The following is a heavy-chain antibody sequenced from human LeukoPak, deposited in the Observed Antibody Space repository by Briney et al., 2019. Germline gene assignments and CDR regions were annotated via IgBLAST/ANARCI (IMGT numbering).Heavy chain of an antibody. D-gene: IGHD2-2*01. Sequence: GGSLRLSCAASGFTFSSYSMNWVRQAPGKGLEWVSSISSSSSYIYYADSVKGRFTISRDNAKNSLYLQMNSLRAEDTAVYYCARTEDIVVVPADYYYYYYMDVWGKGTTVTVSS. CDR1: GFTFSSYS. CDR2: ISSSSSYI. CDR3: ARTEDIVVVPADYYYYYYMDV. J-gene: IGHJ6*03. V-gene: IGHV3-21*01.